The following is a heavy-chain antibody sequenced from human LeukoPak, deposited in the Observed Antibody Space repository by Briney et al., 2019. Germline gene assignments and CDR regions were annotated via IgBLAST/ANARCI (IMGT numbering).Heavy chain of an antibody. J-gene: IGHJ6*02. CDR2: TSLNSVSI. CDR3: TKHITTDATTPFYYGMDV. D-gene: IGHD3-22*01. V-gene: IGHV3-21*01. CDR1: GFAFSTYS. Sequence: GGSLRLSCAASGFAFSTYSMNWVRLPPGKGLEWVASTSLNSVSIYYADSVKGRFTISRNNGKNSLHLQMDSLRAEDTAVYYCTKHITTDATTPFYYGMDVWGQGTTVTVSS.